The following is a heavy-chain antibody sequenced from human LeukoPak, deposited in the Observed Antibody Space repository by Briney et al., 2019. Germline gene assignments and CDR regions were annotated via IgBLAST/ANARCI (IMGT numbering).Heavy chain of an antibody. CDR2: IGGRGDNT. CDR3: AKDLWASETVIGTSRLPDS. D-gene: IGHD6-19*01. CDR1: GFTFNRFC. J-gene: IGHJ4*02. Sequence: GGSLRLSCGASGFTFNRFCMSWVRQAPEKGLEWVSAIGGRGDNTWYADSVKGRFTISRDNSKNTLYLQMDSLGAEDTAMYYCAKDLWASETVIGTSRLPDSWGQGTLVTVSS. V-gene: IGHV3-23*01.